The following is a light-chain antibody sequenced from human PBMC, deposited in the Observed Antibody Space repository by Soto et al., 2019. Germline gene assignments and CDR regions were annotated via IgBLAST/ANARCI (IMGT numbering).Light chain of an antibody. V-gene: IGLV2-14*01. CDR2: EVT. CDR3: TSYTPIVTLGSV. Sequence: QSALTQPASGSGSPGQSITISCTGTSSDIGGYNSVSWYQQHPGRAPRLIIYEVTNRPSGVSNRFSASKSGNTASLTISGLQAEDEADYYCTSYTPIVTLGSVFGTGTKVTVL. CDR1: SSDIGGYNS. J-gene: IGLJ1*01.